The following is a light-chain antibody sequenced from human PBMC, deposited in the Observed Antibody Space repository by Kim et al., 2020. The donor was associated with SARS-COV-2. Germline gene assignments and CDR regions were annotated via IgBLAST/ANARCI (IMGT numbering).Light chain of an antibody. CDR3: QAWDSSTVV. V-gene: IGLV3-1*01. Sequence: SVTTVQTARITCSGNKMEDKNACWYQQKPCPSPGLVNCQDTKRPSGMPEQFSGSNSGNTATLTISGTQAMDEADYYCQAWDSSTVVFGGGTKLTVL. CDR1: KMEDKN. CDR2: QDT. J-gene: IGLJ2*01.